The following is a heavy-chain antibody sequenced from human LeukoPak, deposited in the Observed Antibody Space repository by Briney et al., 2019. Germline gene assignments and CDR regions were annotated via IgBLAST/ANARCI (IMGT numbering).Heavy chain of an antibody. CDR2: INHSGST. CDR3: ATRFGELFYFDY. Sequence: SETLSLTCAVYGGSFSGYYWSWIRQPPGKELEWIGEINHSGSTNYNPSLKSRVTISVDTSKNQFSLKLSSVTAADTAVYYCATRFGELFYFDYWGQGTLVTVSS. CDR1: GGSFSGYY. V-gene: IGHV4-34*01. J-gene: IGHJ4*02. D-gene: IGHD3-10*01.